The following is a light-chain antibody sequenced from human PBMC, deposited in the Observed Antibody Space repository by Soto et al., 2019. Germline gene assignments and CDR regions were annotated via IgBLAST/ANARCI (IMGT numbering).Light chain of an antibody. CDR2: EVS. CDR3: SSFAGSPVV. J-gene: IGLJ2*01. Sequence: QSALTQPPSASGSPGQSVTISCTGTSSDVGGYNYVSWYQQHPGKAPKLMIYEVSNRPSGVSNRFSGSKSGNTASLTISGLQAEDEADYYCSSFAGSPVVFGGGTKLTVL. V-gene: IGLV2-8*01. CDR1: SSDVGGYNY.